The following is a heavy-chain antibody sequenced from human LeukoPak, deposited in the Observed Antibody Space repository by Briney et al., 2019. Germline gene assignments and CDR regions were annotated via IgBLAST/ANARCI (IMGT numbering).Heavy chain of an antibody. CDR3: ARWTTTFLDY. D-gene: IGHD1-1*01. Sequence: SVKVSCKAAVGTLASYAVSFVREAPGQGLEWMGGIIPIFGTANYAQRFQGRVTMTRDTSTSTVYMDLSSLRSEDTAVYYCARWTTTFLDYWGQGTLVTVSS. J-gene: IGHJ4*02. V-gene: IGHV1-69*05. CDR2: IIPIFGTA. CDR1: VGTLASYA.